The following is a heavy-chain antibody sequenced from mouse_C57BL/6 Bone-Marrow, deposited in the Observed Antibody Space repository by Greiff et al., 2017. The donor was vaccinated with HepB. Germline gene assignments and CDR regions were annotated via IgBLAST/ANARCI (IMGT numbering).Heavy chain of an antibody. Sequence: QVQLQQPGAELVKPGASVKLSCKASGYTFTSYWMQWVKQRPGQGLEWIGEIDPSDSYTNYNQKFKGKATLTVDTSSSTAYMQLSSLTSEDSAVYYCARDYGNFYYAMDYWGQGTSVTVSS. CDR1: GYTFTSYW. CDR3: ARDYGNFYYAMDY. V-gene: IGHV1-50*01. D-gene: IGHD2-1*01. J-gene: IGHJ4*01. CDR2: IDPSDSYT.